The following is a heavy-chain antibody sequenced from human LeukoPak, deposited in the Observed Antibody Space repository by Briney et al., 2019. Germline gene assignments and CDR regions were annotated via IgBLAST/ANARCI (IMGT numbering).Heavy chain of an antibody. Sequence: SETLSPTCYVSGDYITTTNYYWAWIRQPPGKGLDWIASIFYSGNTYYNPSLKSRVSISIDTSRKQISLQLRSVSATDTAIYYCARRSRLYKHETTGYHDSWGQGTLVTVSS. CDR1: GDYITTTNYY. CDR2: IFYSGNT. J-gene: IGHJ4*02. D-gene: IGHD3-9*01. V-gene: IGHV4-39*01. CDR3: ARRSRLYKHETTGYHDS.